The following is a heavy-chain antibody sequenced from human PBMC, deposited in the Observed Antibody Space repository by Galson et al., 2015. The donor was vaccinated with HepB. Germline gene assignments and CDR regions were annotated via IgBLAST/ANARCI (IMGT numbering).Heavy chain of an antibody. D-gene: IGHD6-19*01. CDR2: ISSTGGTI. Sequence: SLRLSCAASGFTFSDSFMSWIRQAPGKGLEWVSYISSTGGTIYYADSVKGRLTISRDNAKNSRYPQMNSLRAEDTAVYYCARDPWAGYSSAYYDWYLDLWGRGTLVTVSS. J-gene: IGHJ2*01. V-gene: IGHV3-11*01. CDR3: ARDPWAGYSSAYYDWYLDL. CDR1: GFTFSDSF.